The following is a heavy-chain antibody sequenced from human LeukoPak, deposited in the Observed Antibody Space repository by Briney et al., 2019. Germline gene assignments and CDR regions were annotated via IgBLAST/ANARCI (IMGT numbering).Heavy chain of an antibody. CDR2: IKPDGSEK. V-gene: IGHV3-7*01. CDR1: GFTFSSYA. J-gene: IGHJ4*02. CDR3: ARARFYFDY. Sequence: GGSLRLSCAASGFTFSSYAMSWVRQAPGKGLEWVANIKPDGSEKYHVESVQGRFTISRDNAQNLLYLQMNSLRVEDTAVYYCARARFYFDYWGQGTLVTVSS.